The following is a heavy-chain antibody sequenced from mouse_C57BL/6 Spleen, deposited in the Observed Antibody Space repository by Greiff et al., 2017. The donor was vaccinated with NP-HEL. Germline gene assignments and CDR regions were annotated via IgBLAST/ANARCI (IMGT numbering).Heavy chain of an antibody. V-gene: IGHV5-6*01. CDR3: ARGDFDV. Sequence: EVKVVESGGDLVKPGGSLKLSCAASGFTFSSYGMSWVRQTPDKRLEWVATISSGGSYTYYPDSVKGRFTISRDNAKNTLYLQMSSLKSEDTAMYYCARGDFDVWGTGTTVTVSS. CDR2: ISSGGSYT. CDR1: GFTFSSYG. J-gene: IGHJ1*03.